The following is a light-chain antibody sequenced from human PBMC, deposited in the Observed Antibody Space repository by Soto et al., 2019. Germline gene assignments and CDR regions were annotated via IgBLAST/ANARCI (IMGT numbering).Light chain of an antibody. Sequence: EIVLTQSPATLSLSPGDRATLSCRASQSISSYLAWYQQKPGQAPRLLMYDASNRATGIPPRFSGSGSGTDFTLTISSLEPEDFAVYYCQQRSNWPLTFGGGTKVEIK. J-gene: IGKJ4*01. CDR3: QQRSNWPLT. V-gene: IGKV3-11*01. CDR1: QSISSY. CDR2: DAS.